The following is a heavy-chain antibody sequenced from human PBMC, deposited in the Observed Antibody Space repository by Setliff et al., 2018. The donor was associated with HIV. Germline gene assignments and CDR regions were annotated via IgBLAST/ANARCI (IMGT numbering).Heavy chain of an antibody. CDR2: IKQDGSEK. CDR1: GFTFSSYW. V-gene: IGHV3-7*01. CDR3: ARAPIVVVPAAIRQAPRPNAFDM. Sequence: GGSLRLSCAASGFTFSSYWMSWVRQAPGKGLEWVANIKQDGSEKYYVDSVKGRFTISRANAKNSLYLQMNSLRAEDTAVYYCARAPIVVVPAAIRQAPRPNAFDMWGQGTTVTVSS. D-gene: IGHD2-2*02. J-gene: IGHJ3*02.